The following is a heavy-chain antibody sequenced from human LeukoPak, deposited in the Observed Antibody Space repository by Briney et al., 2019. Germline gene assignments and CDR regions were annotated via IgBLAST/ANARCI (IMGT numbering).Heavy chain of an antibody. Sequence: ASVKVSCKASGYTFTGYYMHWVRQAPGQGLEWMGWINPNSGDTNYAQKFQGRVTVTRDTSISTAYMGLSGLTSDDTAVYYCARTAFQFGDYFYYMDVWGKGTTVTVSS. CDR3: ARTAFQFGDYFYYMDV. CDR1: GYTFTGYY. CDR2: INPNSGDT. D-gene: IGHD3-3*02. J-gene: IGHJ6*03. V-gene: IGHV1-2*02.